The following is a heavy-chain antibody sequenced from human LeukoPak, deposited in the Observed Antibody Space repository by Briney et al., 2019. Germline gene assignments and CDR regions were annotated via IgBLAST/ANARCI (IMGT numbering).Heavy chain of an antibody. CDR2: MNPNSGNT. CDR1: GYTFTSYY. D-gene: IGHD6-6*01. V-gene: IGHV1-2*02. J-gene: IGHJ3*02. Sequence: ASVKVSCKASGYTFTSYYMHWVRQAPGQGLEWMGWMNPNSGNTGYAQKFQGRVTMTRDTSISTAYMELSRLRSDDTAVYYCARGARIAARGDAFDIWGQGTMVTVSS. CDR3: ARGARIAARGDAFDI.